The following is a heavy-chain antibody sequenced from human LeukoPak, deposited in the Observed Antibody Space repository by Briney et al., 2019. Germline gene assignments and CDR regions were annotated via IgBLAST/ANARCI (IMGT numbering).Heavy chain of an antibody. V-gene: IGHV3-7*01. D-gene: IGHD1-26*01. CDR3: ARDKIVGATHFDY. Sequence: GGSLRLSCAASGFTFSSYGMHWVRQAPGKGLEWVANIKQDGSEKYYVDSVKGRFTISRDNAKNSLYLQMNSLRAEDTALYYCARDKIVGATHFDYWGQGTLVTVSS. J-gene: IGHJ4*02. CDR1: GFTFSSYG. CDR2: IKQDGSEK.